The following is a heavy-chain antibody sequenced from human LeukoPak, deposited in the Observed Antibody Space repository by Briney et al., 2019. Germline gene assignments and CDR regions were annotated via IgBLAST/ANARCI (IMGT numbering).Heavy chain of an antibody. CDR2: IKPNSGGT. CDR3: AREGDYYGSGRDWFDP. J-gene: IGHJ5*02. CDR1: GYTFTGYY. V-gene: IGHV1-2*02. D-gene: IGHD3-10*01. Sequence: GASVKVSCKAAGYTFTGYYMHWGRQAPGQGLEWVGWIKPNSGGTNYAQKFQGRVTMTRDTSISTAYMELSRLRSDDTAVYYCAREGDYYGSGRDWFDPWGQGTLVTVSS.